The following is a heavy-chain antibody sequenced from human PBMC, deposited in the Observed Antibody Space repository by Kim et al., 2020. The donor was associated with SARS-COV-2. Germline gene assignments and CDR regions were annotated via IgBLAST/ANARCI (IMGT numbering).Heavy chain of an antibody. CDR2: IYPGDSDT. Sequence: GESLKISCKGSGYSFISYWIGWVRQMPGKGLEWMGIIYPGDSDTRYSPSFQGQVTISADKSISTAYLQWSSLKASDTAIYYCARPQFGSGTQGAFDIWGQGTMVTVSS. V-gene: IGHV5-51*01. J-gene: IGHJ3*02. CDR1: GYSFISYW. D-gene: IGHD3-10*01. CDR3: ARPQFGSGTQGAFDI.